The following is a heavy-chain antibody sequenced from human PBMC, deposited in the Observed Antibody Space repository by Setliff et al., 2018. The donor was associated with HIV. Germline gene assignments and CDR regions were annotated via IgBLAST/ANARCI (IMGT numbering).Heavy chain of an antibody. V-gene: IGHV4-59*11. CDR1: GGSITPHY. D-gene: IGHD6-19*01. J-gene: IGHJ5*02. Sequence: TSETLSLTCTVSGGSITPHYWSWIRQPPGKGLEWIGLIYYSGSTNYSPSLKSRVTISVDSSKNQFSLKLTSATAADAAIYYCARQFPPYHSGAHYSDLWSQGTLVTVSS. CDR2: IYYSGST. CDR3: ARQFPPYHSGAHYSDL.